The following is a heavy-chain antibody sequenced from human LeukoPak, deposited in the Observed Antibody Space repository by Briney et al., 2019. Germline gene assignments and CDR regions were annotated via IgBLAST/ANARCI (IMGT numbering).Heavy chain of an antibody. J-gene: IGHJ4*02. CDR1: GFTFTSYS. CDR2: ISGGGGST. V-gene: IGHV3-23*01. CDR3: AKGGKWDVTPFDY. D-gene: IGHD1-26*01. Sequence: GGSLRLSCAASGFTFTSYSMNWVRQAPGKGLEWVSTISGGGGSTYYADSVKGRFTISRDNSKNTRNLQVNSLRAEDTAVYYCAKGGKWDVTPFDYWGQGTLVTVSS.